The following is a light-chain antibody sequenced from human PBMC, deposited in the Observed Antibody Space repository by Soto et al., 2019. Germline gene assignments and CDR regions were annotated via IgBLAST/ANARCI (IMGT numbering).Light chain of an antibody. J-gene: IGKJ1*01. V-gene: IGKV1-39*01. CDR3: QQSYSQWT. Sequence: DIQMTQSPSSLPASVGDSVTITCRASQNIASSVNWYQQKPGEAPKLLIYVASSLQSGVPSRFRGSGSGTDFTFTISSLQPEDFATYYCQQSYSQWTFGQGTKVE. CDR1: QNIASS. CDR2: VAS.